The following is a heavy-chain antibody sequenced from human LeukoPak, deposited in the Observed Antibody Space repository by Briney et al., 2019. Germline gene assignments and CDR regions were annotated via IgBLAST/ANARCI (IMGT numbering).Heavy chain of an antibody. CDR3: AKGGDLGFGESNWFDP. Sequence: GGSLRHSCAAPEFTFSSYAMTWVRQARGKGLEWVSAISAGGVITYYADTVKGRFTISRYNSKNMLYVQMNSLRAEGTAVYYWAKGGDLGFGESNWFDPWGQGTLVTVSS. J-gene: IGHJ5*02. D-gene: IGHD3-10*01. CDR1: EFTFSSYA. V-gene: IGHV3-23*01. CDR2: ISAGGVIT.